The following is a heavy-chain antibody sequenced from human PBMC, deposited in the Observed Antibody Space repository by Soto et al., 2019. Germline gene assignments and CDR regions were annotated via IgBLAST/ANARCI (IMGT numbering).Heavy chain of an antibody. CDR3: ARPSSSSENYYDYCLDG. V-gene: IGHV1-3*01. Sequence: ASVKVSCKASGYSLTNHGIHWVRQAPGQRPEWMGWISAGNGQTKYSQRYQGRVTITRYTSATTAHMDLRSLTSEDTGVYYCARPSSSSENYYDYCLDGWGQGTTVTVS. CDR2: ISAGNGQT. CDR1: GYSLTNHG. D-gene: IGHD6-6*01. J-gene: IGHJ6*02.